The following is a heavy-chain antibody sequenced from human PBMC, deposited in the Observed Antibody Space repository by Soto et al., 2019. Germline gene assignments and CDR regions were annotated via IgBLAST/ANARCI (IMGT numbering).Heavy chain of an antibody. J-gene: IGHJ6*02. D-gene: IGHD6-19*01. Sequence: PGESLKISCKGSGYSFTSYWISWVRQMPGKGLEWMGRIDPSDSYTNYSPSFQGHVTISADKSISTAYLQWSSLKASDTAMYYCARRRIAVAGIVGDGMDVWGQGATVTVSS. V-gene: IGHV5-10-1*01. CDR1: GYSFTSYW. CDR3: ARRRIAVAGIVGDGMDV. CDR2: IDPSDSYT.